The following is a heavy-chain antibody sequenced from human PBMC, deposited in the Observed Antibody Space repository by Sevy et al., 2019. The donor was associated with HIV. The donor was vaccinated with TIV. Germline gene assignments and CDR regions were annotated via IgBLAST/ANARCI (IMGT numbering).Heavy chain of an antibody. D-gene: IGHD3-22*01. CDR3: AKDLGIVVVITHDAFDI. CDR1: GFTFSSYA. Sequence: GGSLRLSCAASGFTFSSYAMSWVRQAPGKGLEWVSAISGSGGSTYYADSMKGRFTISRDNSKNTLYLQMNSLRAEDTAVYYCAKDLGIVVVITHDAFDIWGQGTMVTVSS. CDR2: ISGSGGST. J-gene: IGHJ3*02. V-gene: IGHV3-23*01.